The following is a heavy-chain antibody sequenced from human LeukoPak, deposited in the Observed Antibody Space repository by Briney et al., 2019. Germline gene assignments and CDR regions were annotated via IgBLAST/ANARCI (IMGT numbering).Heavy chain of an antibody. CDR2: INPNSGGT. CDR3: ACLAVVVAAGAFDY. V-gene: IGHV1-2*06. D-gene: IGHD2-15*01. CDR1: GYTFTGYY. J-gene: IGHJ4*02. Sequence: GASVKVSCKASGYTFTGYYMHWVRQAPGQGLEWMGRINPNSGGTNYAQKFQGGVTMTRDTSISTAYMELSSLRSEDTAVYYCACLAVVVAAGAFDYWGQGTLVTVSS.